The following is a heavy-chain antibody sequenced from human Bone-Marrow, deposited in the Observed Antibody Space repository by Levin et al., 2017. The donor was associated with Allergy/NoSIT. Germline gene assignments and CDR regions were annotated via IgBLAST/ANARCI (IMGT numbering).Heavy chain of an antibody. D-gene: IGHD5-18*01. CDR2: MSGSGVST. J-gene: IGHJ4*02. CDR3: AKDLRQGYSSGSYYFDY. CDR1: GFTFSSYA. V-gene: IGHV3-23*01. Sequence: GESLKISCAASGFTFSSYAMSWVRQAPGKGLEWVSAMSGSGVSTHYADSVKGRVTISRDNSKNTLYLQMNSLRAEDTAVYYCAKDLRQGYSSGSYYFDYWGQGTLVTVSS.